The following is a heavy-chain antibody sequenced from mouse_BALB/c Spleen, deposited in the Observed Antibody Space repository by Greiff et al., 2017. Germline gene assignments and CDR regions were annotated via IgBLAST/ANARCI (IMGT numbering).Heavy chain of an antibody. V-gene: IGHV5-4*02. D-gene: IGHD2-1*01. CDR2: ISDGGSYT. CDR3: ARSYGNYLFDY. Sequence: DVKLVESGGGLVKPGGSLKLSCAASGFTFSDYYMYWVRQTPEKRLEWVATISDGGSYTYYPDSVKGRFTISRDNAKNNLYLQMSSLKSEDTAMYYCARSYGNYLFDYWGQGTTLTVSS. CDR1: GFTFSDYY. J-gene: IGHJ2*01.